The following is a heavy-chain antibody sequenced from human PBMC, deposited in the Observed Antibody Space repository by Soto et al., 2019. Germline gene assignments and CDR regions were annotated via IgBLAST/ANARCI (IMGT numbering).Heavy chain of an antibody. CDR3: ARVPRFYDSSGYSSGFFDY. Sequence: SETLSLTCTVSGGSISSGQDYWSWIRQRPGKGLEWIGYIHHNGNTDYNPSLQSRLIISVDTSKNQFSMNLRSVTAADTAVYYCARVPRFYDSSGYSSGFFDYSGQGALVTVSS. D-gene: IGHD3-22*01. J-gene: IGHJ4*02. V-gene: IGHV4-31*03. CDR2: IHHNGNT. CDR1: GGSISSGQDY.